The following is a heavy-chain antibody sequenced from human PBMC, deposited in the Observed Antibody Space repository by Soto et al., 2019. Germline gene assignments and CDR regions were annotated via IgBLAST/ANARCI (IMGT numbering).Heavy chain of an antibody. Sequence: GGSLRLSCAASGFTFSSYGMHWVRQAPGKGLEWVAVISYDGSNKYYADSVKGRFTISRDNSKNTLYLQMNSLRAEDTAVYYCANPYYYDSSGFDPNDYWGQGTLVTVSS. D-gene: IGHD3-22*01. CDR3: ANPYYYDSSGFDPNDY. CDR1: GFTFSSYG. CDR2: ISYDGSNK. J-gene: IGHJ4*02. V-gene: IGHV3-30*18.